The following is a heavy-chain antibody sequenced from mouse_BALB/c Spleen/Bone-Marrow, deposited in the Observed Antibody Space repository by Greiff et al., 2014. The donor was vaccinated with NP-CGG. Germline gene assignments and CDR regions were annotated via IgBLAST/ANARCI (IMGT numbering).Heavy chain of an antibody. D-gene: IGHD2-4*01. Sequence: VKLQESGAELAKPGASVKMSCKASGYTFTTYWIHWVKQRPGQGLEWIGYINPSTGNTEYNQKFRGRATLTADKSSSTPYMQLSSLTSEDSAVYYCARGLRVWYFDVWGAGTTVTVSS. CDR2: INPSTGNT. CDR1: GYTFTTYW. V-gene: IGHV1-7*01. J-gene: IGHJ1*01. CDR3: ARGLRVWYFDV.